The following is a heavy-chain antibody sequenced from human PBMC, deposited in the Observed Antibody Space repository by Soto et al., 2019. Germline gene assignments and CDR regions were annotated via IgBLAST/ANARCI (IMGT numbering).Heavy chain of an antibody. J-gene: IGHJ6*03. Sequence: SETLSLTCAVYGGSFSGYYWSWIRQPPGKGLEWIGEINHSGSTNYNPSLKSRVTISVDTSKNQFSLKLSSVTAADTAVYYCARVAYYYGSGRQWGRKYYMDVWGKGTTVTVSS. CDR1: GGSFSGYY. CDR3: ARVAYYYGSGRQWGRKYYMDV. D-gene: IGHD3-10*01. V-gene: IGHV4-34*01. CDR2: INHSGST.